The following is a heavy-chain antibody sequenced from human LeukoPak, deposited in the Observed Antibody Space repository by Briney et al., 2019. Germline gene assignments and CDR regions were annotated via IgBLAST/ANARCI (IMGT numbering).Heavy chain of an antibody. J-gene: IGHJ5*02. D-gene: IGHD3-10*01. V-gene: IGHV4-4*07. CDR2: IYTSGST. Sequence: KPSETLSLTCTVSGGSISSYYWSWIRQPAGKGLEWIGRIYTSGSTNYNPSLKSRVTMSVDTSKNQFSLKLSSVTAADTAVYYCARGFNIHGSGTGVHLFDPWGQGTLVTVSS. CDR1: GGSISSYY. CDR3: ARGFNIHGSGTGVHLFDP.